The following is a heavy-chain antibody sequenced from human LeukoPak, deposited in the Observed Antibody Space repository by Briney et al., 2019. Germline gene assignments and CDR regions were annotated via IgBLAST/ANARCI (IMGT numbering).Heavy chain of an antibody. Sequence: ASVKVSRKASGGTFSSYAISWVRQAPGQGLEWMGGIIPIFGTANYAQKFQGRVTITADESTSTAYMEQSSLRSEDTAVYYCARVAGSEGSDYWGQGTLVTVSS. D-gene: IGHD2-21*01. CDR3: ARVAGSEGSDY. J-gene: IGHJ4*02. CDR2: IIPIFGTA. CDR1: GGTFSSYA. V-gene: IGHV1-69*13.